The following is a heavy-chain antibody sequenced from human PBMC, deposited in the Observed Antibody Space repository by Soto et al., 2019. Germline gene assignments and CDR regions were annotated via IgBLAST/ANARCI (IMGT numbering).Heavy chain of an antibody. V-gene: IGHV4-38-2*02. J-gene: IGHJ4*02. CDR2: IYHSGST. CDR3: ARDGRHNYDFWSGYYPGYFDY. Sequence: SETLSLTCAVSGYSISSGYYWGWIRQPPGKGLEWIGSIYHSGSTYYNPSLKSRVTISVDTSKNQFSLKLSSVTAADTAVYYCARDGRHNYDFWSGYYPGYFDYWGQGTLVTVSS. D-gene: IGHD3-3*01. CDR1: GYSISSGYY.